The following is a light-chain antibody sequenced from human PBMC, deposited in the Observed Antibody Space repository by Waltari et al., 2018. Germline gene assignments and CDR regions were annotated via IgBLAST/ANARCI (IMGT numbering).Light chain of an antibody. Sequence: QSALTQPASVSGSPGQSLAVSCTGSSSDVGTYNLVSWYQQHPGKAPKLIIYEATKRPSGVSNPFSGSKSGNMASLTISGLQAEDEAEYYCCSFAGRSTWVFGTGTKVTVL. J-gene: IGLJ1*01. CDR2: EAT. V-gene: IGLV2-23*01. CDR3: CSFAGRSTWV. CDR1: SSDVGTYNL.